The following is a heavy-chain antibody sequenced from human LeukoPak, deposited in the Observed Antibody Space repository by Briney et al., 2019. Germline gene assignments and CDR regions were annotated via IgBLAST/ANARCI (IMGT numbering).Heavy chain of an antibody. J-gene: IGHJ4*02. CDR1: GFTFSNYG. D-gene: IGHD6-19*01. CDR2: ISYDGSNK. V-gene: IGHV3-30*03. CDR3: VLAVAGTWFDY. Sequence: GGSLRLSCAASGFTFSNYGIHWVRQAPGKGLEWVAVISYDGSNKYYADSVKGRFTISRDNSKNTLYLQMNSLRAEDTAVYYCVLAVAGTWFDYWGQGTLVTVSS.